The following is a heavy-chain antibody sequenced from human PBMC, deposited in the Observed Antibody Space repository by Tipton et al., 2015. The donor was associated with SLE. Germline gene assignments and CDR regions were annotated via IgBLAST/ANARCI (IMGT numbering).Heavy chain of an antibody. V-gene: IGHV3-48*03. Sequence: VQSGGSLRLSCVASGLTLSDSEMNWVRQAPGKRLEWISHIRGRGSDIIIHYADSVKGRFTISRDDARNSLYLQMSNLRAEDTAVYYCATGVMYTVNYWGQGTLVTVSS. CDR3: ATGVMYTVNY. D-gene: IGHD2-2*02. J-gene: IGHJ4*02. CDR1: GLTLSDSE. CDR2: IRGRGSDIII.